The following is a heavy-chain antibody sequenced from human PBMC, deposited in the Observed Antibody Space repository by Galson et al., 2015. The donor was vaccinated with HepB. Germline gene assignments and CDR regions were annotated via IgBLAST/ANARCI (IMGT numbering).Heavy chain of an antibody. V-gene: IGHV3-33*01. CDR1: GFTFSSYG. CDR3: ARGVYVVGPDY. CDR2: IWYDGSNK. Sequence: SLRLSCAASGFTFSSYGMHWVRQAPGTGLEWVAVIWYDGSNKYYADSVKGRFTISRDNSKNTLYLQMNSLRAEDTAVYYCARGVYVVGPDYWGQGTLVTVS. D-gene: IGHD2-21*01. J-gene: IGHJ4*02.